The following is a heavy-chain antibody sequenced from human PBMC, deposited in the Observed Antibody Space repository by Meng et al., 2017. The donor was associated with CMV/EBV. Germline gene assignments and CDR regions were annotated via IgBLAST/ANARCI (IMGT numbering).Heavy chain of an antibody. Sequence: QITVKESGPTLVKPTQTLTLTCTFAGFSLSTSGLGLGWIRQPPGKALEWLALIYWDDDKRYSPSLKSRLTITKDTSKNQVVLTMTNMDPVDTATYYCARIAAAGRFDYWGQGTLVTVSS. CDR3: ARIAAAGRFDY. J-gene: IGHJ4*02. D-gene: IGHD6-13*01. CDR2: IYWDDDK. CDR1: GFSLSTSGLG. V-gene: IGHV2-5*02.